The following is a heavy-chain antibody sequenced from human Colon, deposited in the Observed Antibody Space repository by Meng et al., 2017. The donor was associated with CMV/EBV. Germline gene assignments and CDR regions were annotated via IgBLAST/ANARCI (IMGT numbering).Heavy chain of an antibody. Sequence: GESLKISCAASGFTFSNYWMTWVRQAPGKGLEWVANIKQNGRETSYADSVKGRFTISRDDAKNSLYLQMDSLRPEDMAVYYCARDPFQAHLLDDFLDSWGQGTLVTVSS. D-gene: IGHD3-3*01. CDR1: GFTFSNYW. J-gene: IGHJ4*02. CDR3: ARDPFQAHLLDDFLDS. CDR2: IKQNGRET. V-gene: IGHV3-7*01.